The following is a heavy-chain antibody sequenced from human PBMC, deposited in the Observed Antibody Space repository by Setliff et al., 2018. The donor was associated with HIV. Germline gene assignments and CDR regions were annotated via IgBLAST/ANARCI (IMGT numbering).Heavy chain of an antibody. V-gene: IGHV1-24*01. CDR1: GYTLTELS. D-gene: IGHD3-9*01. J-gene: IGHJ4*02. Sequence: ASVKVSCKVSGYTLTELSMHWVRQAPGRGLEWMGHVDPQDGETIYAEKFQGRVTITADTSTDTAYMELSSLRSEDTAVYYCATDHHILTGYYTPPGYWGQGTLVTVSS. CDR2: VDPQDGET. CDR3: ATDHHILTGYYTPPGY.